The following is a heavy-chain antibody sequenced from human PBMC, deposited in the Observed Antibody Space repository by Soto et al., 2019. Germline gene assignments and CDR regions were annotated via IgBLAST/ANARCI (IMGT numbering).Heavy chain of an antibody. CDR1: GFTLSSYG. D-gene: IGHD3-22*01. V-gene: IGHV3-33*01. CDR3: ARDLVLLRYSSGYVDI. Sequence: GGSLRLSCAASGFTLSSYGMHWVRQAPGKGLEWVAVIWYDGSNKYYADSVKGRFTISRDNSKNTLYLQMNSLRAEDTAVYYCARDLVLLRYSSGYVDIWGQGTMVTVSS. J-gene: IGHJ3*02. CDR2: IWYDGSNK.